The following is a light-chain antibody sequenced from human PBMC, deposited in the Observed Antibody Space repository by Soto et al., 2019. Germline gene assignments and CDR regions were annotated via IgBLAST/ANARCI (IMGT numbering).Light chain of an antibody. CDR3: QQCDNLPLT. J-gene: IGKJ4*01. CDR1: QDINNY. CDR2: GAS. Sequence: DIQMTQSPSPLSASVGDRVTISCQASQDINNYLNWYQQKPGKAPKLLIYGASNLETGVPSRFSGSGSGTDFTCTISSLQPEDIATYYCQQCDNLPLTFGGGTKVEIK. V-gene: IGKV1-33*01.